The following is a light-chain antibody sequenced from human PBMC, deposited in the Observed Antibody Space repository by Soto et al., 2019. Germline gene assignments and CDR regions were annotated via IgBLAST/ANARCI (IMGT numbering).Light chain of an antibody. CDR2: HAS. Sequence: EIVLTQSAGTLSLSPGERATLSCRTSQSVSARHLAWYQQTPGQAPRLLLYHASTRATAVADRFSGSGSETDFTLTISRLEPEDFAVYYCQHYGSSPREVTFGQGTKLEI. V-gene: IGKV3-20*01. CDR3: QHYGSSPREVT. J-gene: IGKJ2*01. CDR1: QSVSARH.